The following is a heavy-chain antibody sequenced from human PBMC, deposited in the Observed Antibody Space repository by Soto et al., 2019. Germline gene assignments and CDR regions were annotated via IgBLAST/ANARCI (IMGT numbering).Heavy chain of an antibody. CDR3: AREGHNPGWFDP. CDR1: GDSITSYY. CDR2: IFSSGTT. J-gene: IGHJ5*02. D-gene: IGHD1-1*01. Sequence: QVQLQESGPGLVKPSETLSLTCTVSGDSITSYYWSWIRQPAGKGLEWIGRIFSSGTTNNNPSLKSRLTISVDASKTQISLKLSSLTAADTAVYYCAREGHNPGWFDPWGQGTLVTVSS. V-gene: IGHV4-4*07.